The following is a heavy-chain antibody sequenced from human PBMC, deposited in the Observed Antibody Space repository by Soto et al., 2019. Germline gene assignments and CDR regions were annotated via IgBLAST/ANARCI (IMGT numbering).Heavy chain of an antibody. J-gene: IGHJ5*02. CDR2: IYYSGST. D-gene: IGHD6-19*01. Sequence: SETLSLTCTVSGGSISSGGYYWSWILQHPGKGLEWIGYIYYSGSTYYNPSLKSRVTISVDTSKNQFSLKLSSVTAADTATYYCAHELSTGYSSGWYWDWFDPWGQGTLVTVSS. CDR3: AHELSTGYSSGWYWDWFDP. CDR1: GGSISSGGYY. V-gene: IGHV4-31*03.